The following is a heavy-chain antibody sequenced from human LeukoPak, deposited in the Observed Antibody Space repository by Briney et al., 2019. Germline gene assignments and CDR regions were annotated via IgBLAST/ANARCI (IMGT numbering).Heavy chain of an antibody. CDR3: ARVPKYFDL. V-gene: IGHV4-34*01. J-gene: IGHJ2*01. Sequence: SETLSLTCAVYGGSFSGFYWSWIRQPPGKGLEWIGEINRRGSTNYNPSLKSRVTISVDTSKNQFSLKLSSVTAADTAVYYCARVPKYFDLWGRGTLVTVSS. CDR2: INRRGST. CDR1: GGSFSGFY.